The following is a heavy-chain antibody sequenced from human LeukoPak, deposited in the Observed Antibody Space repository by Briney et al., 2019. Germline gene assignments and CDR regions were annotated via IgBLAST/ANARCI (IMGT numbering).Heavy chain of an antibody. J-gene: IGHJ4*02. D-gene: IGHD3-10*01. Sequence: AGGSLRLSCAASGFTFSTYVMSWVRQAPGKGLEWVSAISGSGGSTYYADSVKGRFTISRDNAKNSLYLQMNSLRAGDTAVYYCNNYYGSGSFYKWGQGTPVTVSS. CDR2: ISGSGGST. CDR1: GFTFSTYV. V-gene: IGHV3-23*01. CDR3: NNYYGSGSFYK.